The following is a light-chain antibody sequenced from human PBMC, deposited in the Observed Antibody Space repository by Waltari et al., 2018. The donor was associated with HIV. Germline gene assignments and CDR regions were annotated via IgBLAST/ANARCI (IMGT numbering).Light chain of an antibody. J-gene: IGLJ1*01. CDR1: ALPNQY. V-gene: IGLV3-25*03. Sequence: SYELTQPPSLSVSPGQTARITCSGDALPNQYTYWYQQKPGQAPVVMVYKDSERPSGIPERFSGSSSGTTVTLTISGVQAEDEADYYCQSADSSGTHYVFGTGTKVTVL. CDR3: QSADSSGTHYV. CDR2: KDS.